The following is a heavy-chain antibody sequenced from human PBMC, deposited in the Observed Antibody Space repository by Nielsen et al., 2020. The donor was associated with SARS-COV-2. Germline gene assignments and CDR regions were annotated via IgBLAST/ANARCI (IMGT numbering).Heavy chain of an antibody. D-gene: IGHD5-12*01. J-gene: IGHJ4*02. CDR1: GFTFSSYG. CDR3: AKGTSGYDQPFDY. Sequence: GESLKISCAASGFTFSSYGMHWVRQAPGKGLEWVAVISYDGSNKYYADSVKGRFTISRDNSKNTLYLQMNSLRAEDTAVYYCAKGTSGYDQPFDYWGQGTLVTVSS. V-gene: IGHV3-30*18. CDR2: ISYDGSNK.